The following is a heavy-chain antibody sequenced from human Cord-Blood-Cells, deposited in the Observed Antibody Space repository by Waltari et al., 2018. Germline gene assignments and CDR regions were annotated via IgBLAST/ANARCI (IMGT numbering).Heavy chain of an antibody. Sequence: QLQLQESGPGLVKPSETLSLTCTVPGGSISSSSYYWGWIRQPPGKGLEWIGSIYYSGSTYDNPSLKIRVTISVDTTKNQVSLKLSSVTAADTAVYYCAGHSWASCYDYWGQGTLVTVSS. J-gene: IGHJ4*02. V-gene: IGHV4-39*01. D-gene: IGHD2-2*01. CDR3: AGHSWASCYDY. CDR1: GGSISSSSYY. CDR2: IYYSGST.